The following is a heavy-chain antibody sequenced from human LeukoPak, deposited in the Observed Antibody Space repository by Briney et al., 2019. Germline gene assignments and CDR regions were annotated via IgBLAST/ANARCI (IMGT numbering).Heavy chain of an antibody. V-gene: IGHV4-30-4*01. D-gene: IGHD1-1*01. J-gene: IGHJ4*02. Sequence: SETLSLTCTVSGGSISSGGYYWSWIRQPPGKGLEWIGYIYYSGSTYYNPSLKSRVTISVDTSKNQFSLKLSSVTAADTAVYYCARGNGDYNGYWGQGTLVTVSS. CDR2: IYYSGST. CDR3: ARGNGDYNGY. CDR1: GGSISSGGYY.